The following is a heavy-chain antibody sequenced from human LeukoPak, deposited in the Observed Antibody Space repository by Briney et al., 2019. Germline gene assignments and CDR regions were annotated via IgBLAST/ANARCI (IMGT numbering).Heavy chain of an antibody. CDR2: ISSSSGYI. CDR3: ARETYDSTGYEPPVHFDY. CDR1: GFSFSSKT. D-gene: IGHD3-22*01. Sequence: GGSLRFSCAASGFSFSSKTMNWVRQAPGKGLEWVSSISSSSGYIYYADSVRGRVTISRDNAGNSLYLQMNSLRAEDTAVYYCARETYDSTGYEPPVHFDYWGQGTLVTVSS. V-gene: IGHV3-21*01. J-gene: IGHJ4*02.